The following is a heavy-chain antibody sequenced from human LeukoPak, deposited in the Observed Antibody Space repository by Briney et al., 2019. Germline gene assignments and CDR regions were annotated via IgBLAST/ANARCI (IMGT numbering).Heavy chain of an antibody. J-gene: IGHJ4*02. V-gene: IGHV3-48*03. CDR3: ARAYYGSGSYSLDY. Sequence: GGSLRLSCAASRFTFSSYEMNWVRQAPGKGLEWVSYISSSGDTIYYADSVKGRFTISRDNAKNSLYLQMNSLRAEDTAVYYCARAYYGSGSYSLDYWGQGTLVTVSS. D-gene: IGHD3-10*01. CDR2: ISSSGDTI. CDR1: RFTFSSYE.